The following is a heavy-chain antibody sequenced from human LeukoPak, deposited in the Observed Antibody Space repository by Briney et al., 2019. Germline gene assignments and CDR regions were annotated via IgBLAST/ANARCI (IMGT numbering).Heavy chain of an antibody. CDR1: GFTFSNAW. V-gene: IGHV3-15*01. CDR3: TTDLRYCSGGSCPGFDY. Sequence: PGGSLRLSCAASGFTFSNAWMSWVRQAPGKGLEWVGRIKSKTDGGTTDYAAPVKGRFTISRDDSKNTLYLQMNSLKTEDTAVYYCTTDLRYCSGGSCPGFDYWGQGTLVTVSS. J-gene: IGHJ4*02. CDR2: IKSKTDGGTT. D-gene: IGHD2-15*01.